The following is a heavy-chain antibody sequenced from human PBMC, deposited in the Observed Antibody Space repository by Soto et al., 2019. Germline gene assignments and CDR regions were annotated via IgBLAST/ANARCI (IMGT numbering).Heavy chain of an antibody. Sequence: QVQLQESGPGLVKPSQTLSLTCTVSGGSISSGGCYWNWIRQHTGKGMEWIGYIDYSESTYYNPTLKSRVTIAVDTSKNQFSLKLSSVTAADTAVYYCARSIDSWGQGTLVTVSS. V-gene: IGHV4-31*03. CDR2: IDYSEST. CDR3: ARSIDS. CDR1: GGSISSGGCY. J-gene: IGHJ5*01.